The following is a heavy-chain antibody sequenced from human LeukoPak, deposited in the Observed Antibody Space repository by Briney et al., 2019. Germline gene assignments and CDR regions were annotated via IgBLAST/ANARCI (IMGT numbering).Heavy chain of an antibody. CDR3: ARVELMVRGAIRGMCWFDP. CDR1: GYTFTSYG. V-gene: IGHV1-18*04. CDR2: ISAYNGNT. J-gene: IGHJ5*02. Sequence: GASVKVSCKASGYTFTSYGISWVRQAPGQGLEWMGWISAYNGNTNYAQKLQGRVTMTTDTSTSTAYMELRSLRSDDTAVYYCARVELMVRGAIRGMCWFDPWGRGTLVTVSS. D-gene: IGHD3-10*01.